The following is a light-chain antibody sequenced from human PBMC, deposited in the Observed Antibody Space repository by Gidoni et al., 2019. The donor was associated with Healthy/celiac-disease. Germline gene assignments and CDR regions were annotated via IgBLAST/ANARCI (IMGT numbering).Light chain of an antibody. CDR2: KDR. J-gene: IGLJ2*01. V-gene: IGLV3-27*01. CDR3: YSAADNNLGV. CDR1: VLAKKY. Sequence: SYELTQPSSVSVSPGKTARITCSGDVLAKKYARWFQQKPGQAPVLVIYKDRERPSGIPERFSGSSSGTTVTLTISGAQVEDEADYYCYSAADNNLGVFGGGTKLTVL.